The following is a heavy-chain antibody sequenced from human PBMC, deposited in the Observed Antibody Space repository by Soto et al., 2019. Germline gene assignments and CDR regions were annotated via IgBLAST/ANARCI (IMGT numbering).Heavy chain of an antibody. CDR3: TSQYYDSSGYYLAPDY. V-gene: IGHV3-73*01. Sequence: TGGSLRLSCAASGFTFSGSAMHWVRQASGKGLEWVGRIRSKANSYATAYAASVKGRFTISRDDSKNTAYLQMNSLKTEDTAVYYCTSQYYDSSGYYLAPDYWGQGTLVTVS. CDR1: GFTFSGSA. J-gene: IGHJ4*02. D-gene: IGHD3-22*01. CDR2: IRSKANSYAT.